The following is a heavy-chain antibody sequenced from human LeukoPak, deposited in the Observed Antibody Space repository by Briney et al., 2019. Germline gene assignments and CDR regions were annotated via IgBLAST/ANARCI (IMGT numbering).Heavy chain of an antibody. D-gene: IGHD1-26*01. CDR2: ITFDGNSK. Sequence: GGSLRLSCTVSGFTFDNAWMTWVRQAPGKGLEWVAIITFDGNSKSYADSVKGRFTVSRDNSKNTLYLQMSSLRTEDTAVYYCAKDLSCGSYSFDSWGQGALVTVSS. V-gene: IGHV3-30*18. CDR1: GFTFDNAW. J-gene: IGHJ4*02. CDR3: AKDLSCGSYSFDS.